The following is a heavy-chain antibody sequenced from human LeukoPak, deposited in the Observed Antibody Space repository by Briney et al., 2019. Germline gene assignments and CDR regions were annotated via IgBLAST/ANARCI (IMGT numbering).Heavy chain of an antibody. D-gene: IGHD2-2*01. CDR3: AKDQPAAYFDY. V-gene: IGHV3-30*02. Sequence: PGGSLRLSCAASGFTFSSYGMHWARQAPGKGLEWVASIRNDGSIKYHADSVKGRFTISRDNSKNTLYLQMNSLRAEDTAVYYCAKDQPAAYFDYWGQGSLVTVSS. J-gene: IGHJ4*02. CDR1: GFTFSSYG. CDR2: IRNDGSIK.